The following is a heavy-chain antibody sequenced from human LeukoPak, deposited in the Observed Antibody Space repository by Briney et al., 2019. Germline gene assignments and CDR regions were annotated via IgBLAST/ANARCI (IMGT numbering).Heavy chain of an antibody. V-gene: IGHV4-61*02. CDR3: ARGRDGSSYYIDY. CDR2: MHTGGTT. J-gene: IGHJ4*02. D-gene: IGHD5-24*01. Sequence: SETLSLTCTVSGGSISSGSYYWSWIRQPAGKGLEWIGRMHTGGTTNYNPSLKSRVTISMDTSKNQFSLKLTSVTAADTAIYYCARGRDGSSYYIDYWGPGTLVIVSS. CDR1: GGSISSGSYY.